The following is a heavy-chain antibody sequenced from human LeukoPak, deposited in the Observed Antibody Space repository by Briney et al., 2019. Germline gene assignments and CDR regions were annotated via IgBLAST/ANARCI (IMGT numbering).Heavy chain of an antibody. J-gene: IGHJ4*02. Sequence: GGSLRLSCAASGFTFSSYSMNWVRQAPGKGLEWVSSISSSSSYIYYADSVKGRFTISRDNAKDSLYLQMNSLRAEDTAVYYCARERSAMVTGFDYWGQGTLVTVSS. CDR1: GFTFSSYS. D-gene: IGHD5-18*01. CDR2: ISSSSSYI. CDR3: ARERSAMVTGFDY. V-gene: IGHV3-21*01.